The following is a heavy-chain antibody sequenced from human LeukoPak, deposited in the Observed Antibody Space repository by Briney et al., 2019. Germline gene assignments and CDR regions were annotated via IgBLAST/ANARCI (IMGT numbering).Heavy chain of an antibody. CDR2: IFPGDSDT. D-gene: IGHD2-15*01. CDR3: ASRYCSGGSCYSGFDY. J-gene: IGHJ4*02. CDR1: GYSFTTYW. V-gene: IGHV5-51*01. Sequence: GESLKISCKGSGYSFTTYWIGWVRQMPGKGLEWIGIIFPGDSDTRYSPSFQGQVTISADKSISTAYLQWSSLKASDTAMYYCASRYCSGGSCYSGFDYWGQGTLVTVSS.